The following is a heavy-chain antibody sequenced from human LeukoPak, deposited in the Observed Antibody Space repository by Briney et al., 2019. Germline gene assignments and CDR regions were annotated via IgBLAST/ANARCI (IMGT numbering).Heavy chain of an antibody. J-gene: IGHJ3*02. CDR3: ARGAPWVYDAFDI. CDR1: GFTFSSYW. Sequence: GGSLRLSCAASGFTFSSYWMSWVRQAPGKGLEWVANIKQDGSEKYYVDSVKGRFTISRDNAKNSLYLQMNSLRAEDTAVYCCARGAPWVYDAFDIWGQGTMVTVSS. D-gene: IGHD1-26*01. CDR2: IKQDGSEK. V-gene: IGHV3-7*01.